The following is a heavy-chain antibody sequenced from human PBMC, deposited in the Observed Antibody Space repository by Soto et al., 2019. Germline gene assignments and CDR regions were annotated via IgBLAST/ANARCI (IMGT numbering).Heavy chain of an antibody. J-gene: IGHJ4*02. CDR2: FFYSGST. V-gene: IGHV4-39*01. D-gene: IGHD2-15*01. Sequence: QVQLQESGPGMVKPSGTLSLTCTVSGDSINNSPYYWAWVRQPPVKGLEWIGSFFYSGSTYYNPSLNSRVAISGDTPNNQFSLHLASVTAAHTAIFYCARPIVGNCYSLSCFDHWGQGTLVTVSS. CDR1: GDSINNSPYY. CDR3: ARPIVGNCYSLSCFDH.